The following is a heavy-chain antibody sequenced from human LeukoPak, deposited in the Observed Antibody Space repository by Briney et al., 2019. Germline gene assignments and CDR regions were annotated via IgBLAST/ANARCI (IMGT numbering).Heavy chain of an antibody. J-gene: IGHJ4*02. CDR2: IIPIFGTA. CDR1: GGTFSSYA. Sequence: ASVKVSCKASGGTFSSYAISWVRQAPGQGLEWMGGIIPIFGTANYAQKFQGRVTITADESTSTAYMELSSLRSEDTAVYYCARDHYGSDSEMASDYWGQGTLVTVYS. D-gene: IGHD3-10*01. CDR3: ARDHYGSDSEMASDY. V-gene: IGHV1-69*13.